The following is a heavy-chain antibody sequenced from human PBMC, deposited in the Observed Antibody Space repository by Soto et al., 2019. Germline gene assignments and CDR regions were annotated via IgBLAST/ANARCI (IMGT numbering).Heavy chain of an antibody. CDR3: ARGDSGYDPLDY. CDR2: IYYSGST. CDR1: GGSISSYY. Sequence: SETLSVTCTVSGGSISSYYWSWIRQPPGKGLEWIGYIYYSGSTNYNPSLKSRVTISVDKSKNQFSLKLSSVTAADTAVYYCARGDSGYDPLDYWGQGTLVTVSS. V-gene: IGHV4-59*12. D-gene: IGHD5-12*01. J-gene: IGHJ4*02.